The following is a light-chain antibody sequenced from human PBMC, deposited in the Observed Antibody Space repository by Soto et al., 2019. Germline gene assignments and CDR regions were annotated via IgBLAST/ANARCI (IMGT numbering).Light chain of an antibody. J-gene: IGKJ4*01. Sequence: ETVLTQSPGTLSLSPGERAILSCRASQSISSYLIWYQQKPGQAPGLLIYDASTRATGIPARFSGSGSGTDFTLTISSLEPEDFAVYYCQQRANWPLTFGGGTKVAI. V-gene: IGKV3-11*01. CDR3: QQRANWPLT. CDR2: DAS. CDR1: QSISSY.